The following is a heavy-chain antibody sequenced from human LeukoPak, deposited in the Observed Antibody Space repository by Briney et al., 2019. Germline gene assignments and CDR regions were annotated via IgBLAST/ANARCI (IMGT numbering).Heavy chain of an antibody. V-gene: IGHV2-5*01. CDR2: TYWNDVE. Sequence: SGPTLVKPTQTLTLTCSFSGFSLSTSGVAVGWIRQPPGGALEWLAVTYWNDVERYSPSLKSRLTITRDTSKNQVVLTMTNMDPVDTATYYCAHGVVAAGNRHFDYWGQGTLVTVSS. J-gene: IGHJ4*02. CDR1: GFSLSTSGVA. CDR3: AHGVVAAGNRHFDY. D-gene: IGHD6-25*01.